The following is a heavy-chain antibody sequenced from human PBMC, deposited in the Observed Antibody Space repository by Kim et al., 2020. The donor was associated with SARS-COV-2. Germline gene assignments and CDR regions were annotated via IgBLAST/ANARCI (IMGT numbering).Heavy chain of an antibody. Sequence: SETLSLTCTVSGGSISSYYWSWIRQPPGKGLEWIGYIYYSGSTNYNPSLKSRVTISVDTSKNQFSLKLSSVTAADTAVYYCASQKWELLGADAFDIWGQGTMVTVSS. J-gene: IGHJ3*02. D-gene: IGHD1-26*01. CDR3: ASQKWELLGADAFDI. CDR2: IYYSGST. V-gene: IGHV4-59*01. CDR1: GGSISSYY.